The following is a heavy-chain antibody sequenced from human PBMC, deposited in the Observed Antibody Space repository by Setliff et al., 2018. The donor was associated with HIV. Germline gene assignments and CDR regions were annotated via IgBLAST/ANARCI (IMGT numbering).Heavy chain of an antibody. CDR2: TNTSGGSA. Sequence: SVKVSCKSSGYTFTSYPMHWVRQAPGQGLEWMGVTNTSGGSAGYAEKFRGRVTMTRDTSTSTVYMDLRNLRSEDTAVYYCARNQGDSSGWYAGDYWGHGTLVTVSS. CDR1: GYTFTSYP. CDR3: ARNQGDSSGWYAGDY. J-gene: IGHJ4*01. V-gene: IGHV1-46*01. D-gene: IGHD6-19*01.